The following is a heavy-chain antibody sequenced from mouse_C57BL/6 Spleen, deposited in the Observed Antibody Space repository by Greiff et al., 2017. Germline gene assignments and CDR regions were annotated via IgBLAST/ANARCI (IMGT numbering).Heavy chain of an antibody. Sequence: QVQLQQSGPELVKPGASVKISCKASGYAFSSSWMNWVKQRPGKGLEWIGRIYPGDGDTNYNGKFKGKATLTADKSSSTAYMQLSSLPSEDSAVYFCATVVGPFYYAMDYWGQGTSVTVSS. CDR3: ATVVGPFYYAMDY. CDR2: IYPGDGDT. CDR1: GYAFSSSW. J-gene: IGHJ4*01. D-gene: IGHD1-1*01. V-gene: IGHV1-82*01.